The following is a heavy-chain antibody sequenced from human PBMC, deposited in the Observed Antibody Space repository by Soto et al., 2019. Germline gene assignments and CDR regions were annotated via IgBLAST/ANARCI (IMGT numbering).Heavy chain of an antibody. CDR2: ISSSGSTI. V-gene: IGHV3-11*01. D-gene: IGHD1-26*01. CDR1: GFTFSDYY. CDR3: ARDTRLMYSGSYYYYYGMDV. J-gene: IGHJ6*02. Sequence: GGSLRLSCAASGFTFSDYYMSWIRQAPGKGLEWVSYISSSGSTIYYADSVKGRFTISRDNAKNSLYLQMNSLRAEDTAVYYCARDTRLMYSGSYYYYYGMDVWGQGTTVTVSS.